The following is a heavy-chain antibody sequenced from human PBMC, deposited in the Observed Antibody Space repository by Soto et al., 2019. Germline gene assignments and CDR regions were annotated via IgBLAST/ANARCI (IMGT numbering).Heavy chain of an antibody. Sequence: ASVKVSCKASGYSFTTYAIHWVRQAPGQRLEWMGWVNAGNGNTKYSQNFQGRVTITRDTSASTAYMEVSSLRSEDTAVYYCAREYCSGGRCHLYFDYWGQGTLVTVSS. D-gene: IGHD2-15*01. J-gene: IGHJ4*02. CDR3: AREYCSGGRCHLYFDY. CDR2: VNAGNGNT. CDR1: GYSFTTYA. V-gene: IGHV1-3*01.